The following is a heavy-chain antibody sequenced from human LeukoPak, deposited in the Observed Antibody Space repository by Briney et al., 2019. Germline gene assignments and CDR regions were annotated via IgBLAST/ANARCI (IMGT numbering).Heavy chain of an antibody. D-gene: IGHD3-10*02. CDR3: ATEVNVAYYNVPGNDYRGIDP. Sequence: ASVKVSCKASGYTFTDHYMHWLLQAPGKGLEWVGRVDPEEDEAISAQKFQGRVTISADTSTGTAYLELTSLRSDDTAVYYCATEVNVAYYNVPGNDYRGIDPLGPGTLVTVSS. CDR1: GYTFTDHY. J-gene: IGHJ5*02. CDR2: VDPEEDEA. V-gene: IGHV1-69-2*01.